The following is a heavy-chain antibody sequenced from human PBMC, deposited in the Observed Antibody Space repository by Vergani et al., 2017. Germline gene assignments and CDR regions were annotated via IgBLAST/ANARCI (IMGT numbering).Heavy chain of an antibody. CDR3: ARHTQTWSAAAGSGWFDP. CDR2: IYYSGST. V-gene: IGHV4-39*01. CDR1: GGSISSSSYY. D-gene: IGHD6-13*01. Sequence: QLQLQESGPGLVKPSETLSLTCTVSGGSISSSSYYWGWIRQPPGKGLEWIGSIYYSGSTYYNPSLKSRVTISVDTSKNQFSLKLSSVTAADTAVYYCARHTQTWSAAAGSGWFDPWGQGTLVTVSS. J-gene: IGHJ5*02.